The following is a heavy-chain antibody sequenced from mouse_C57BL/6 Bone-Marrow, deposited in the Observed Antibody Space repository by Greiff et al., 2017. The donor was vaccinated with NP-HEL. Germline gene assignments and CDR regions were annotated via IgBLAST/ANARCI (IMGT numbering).Heavy chain of an antibody. J-gene: IGHJ2*01. CDR2: IDPETGGT. V-gene: IGHV1-15*01. CDR3: RRKGWLLDFDY. Sequence: QVQLQQSGAELVRPGASVTLSCKASGYTFTDYEMHWVKQTPVHGLEWIGAIDPETGGTAYNQKFKVKAILTADKSSSTAYMELRSLTSEDSAVYYCRRKGWLLDFDYWGQGTTLTVSS. CDR1: GYTFTDYE. D-gene: IGHD2-3*01.